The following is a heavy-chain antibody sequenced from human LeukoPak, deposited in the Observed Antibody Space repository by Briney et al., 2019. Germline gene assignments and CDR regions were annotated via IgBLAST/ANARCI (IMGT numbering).Heavy chain of an antibody. V-gene: IGHV4-34*01. CDR2: INHSGST. D-gene: IGHD3-16*01. CDR1: GGSFSGYY. J-gene: IGHJ5*02. Sequence: SETLSLTCAVYGGSFSGYYWSWIRQPPGKGLEWIGEINHSGSTNYNPSLKSRVTISVDTSKNQFSLKLSSVTAADTAVYYCARHWAYYDYVWGSQPIDPWGQGTLVTVSS. CDR3: ARHWAYYDYVWGSQPIDP.